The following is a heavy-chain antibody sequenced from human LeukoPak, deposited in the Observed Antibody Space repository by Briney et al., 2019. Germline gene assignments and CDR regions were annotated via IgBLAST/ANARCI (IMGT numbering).Heavy chain of an antibody. Sequence: PSETLSLTCTVSGGSISSHYWSWIRQPPGKGLEWIGYIYYSGSTNYNPSLKSRVTISVDTSKNQFSLKLSSVTAADTAVYYCARVGTMVRGVTNFDYWGQGTLVTVSS. V-gene: IGHV4-59*11. J-gene: IGHJ4*02. CDR1: GGSISSHY. CDR3: ARVGTMVRGVTNFDY. CDR2: IYYSGST. D-gene: IGHD3-10*01.